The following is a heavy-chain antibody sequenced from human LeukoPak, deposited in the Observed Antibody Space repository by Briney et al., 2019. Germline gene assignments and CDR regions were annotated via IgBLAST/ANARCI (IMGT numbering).Heavy chain of an antibody. J-gene: IGHJ5*02. V-gene: IGHV3-74*01. Sequence: PGGCLRLSCAASGFTLSSFWMHWVRQAPGKGLVWVSRINNDGSSTAYADSVKGRFTISRDNAKNTLYLQMNSLRAEDTAVYYCARDSFVTISGGWNWFDPWGQGTLVTVSS. CDR2: INNDGSST. CDR3: ARDSFVTISGGWNWFDP. D-gene: IGHD3-3*01. CDR1: GFTLSSFW.